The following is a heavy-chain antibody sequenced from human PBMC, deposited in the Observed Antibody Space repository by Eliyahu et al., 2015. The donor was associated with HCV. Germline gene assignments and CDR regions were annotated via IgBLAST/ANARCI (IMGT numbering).Heavy chain of an antibody. CDR3: ARRGGTMKGAFDI. V-gene: IGHV4-34*01. J-gene: IGHJ3*02. CDR2: INHSGST. Sequence: QVQLQQWGAGLLKPSETLSLTCAVYGGSFSGYYWSWIRQPPGKGLEWIGEINHSGSTNYNPSLKSRVTISVDTSKNQFSLKLSSVTAADTAVYYCARRGGTMKGAFDIWGQGTMVTVSS. CDR1: GGSFSGYY. D-gene: IGHD3-22*01.